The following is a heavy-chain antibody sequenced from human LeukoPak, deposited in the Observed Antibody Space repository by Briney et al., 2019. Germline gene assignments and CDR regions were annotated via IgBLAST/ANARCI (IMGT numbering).Heavy chain of an antibody. CDR1: GGSIISSAYY. CDR2: IYYSGST. V-gene: IGHV4-30-4*08. J-gene: IGHJ4*02. Sequence: SQTLSLTCTVSGGSIISSAYYWSCIRQPPGKGLEWIGYIYYSGSTYYNPSLKSRVTISLDTSKNQFSLKLSSVTAADTAVYYCVRTEVSSGSEDYWGQGTLVTVSS. D-gene: IGHD6-19*01. CDR3: VRTEVSSGSEDY.